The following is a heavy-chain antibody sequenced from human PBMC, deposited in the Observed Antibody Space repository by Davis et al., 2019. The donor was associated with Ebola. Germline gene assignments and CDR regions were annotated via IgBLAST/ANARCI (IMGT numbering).Heavy chain of an antibody. CDR1: GGSFSGYY. V-gene: IGHV4-34*01. CDR3: ASLFGPFGGGKGAHTGNYYYGMDV. J-gene: IGHJ6*02. Sequence: PSETLSLTCAVYGGSFSGYYWSWIRQPPGKGLEWIGEINHSGSTNYNPSLKSRVTISVDTSKNQFSLKLSSVTAADTAVYYCASLFGPFGGGKGAHTGNYYYGMDVWGQGTTVTVSS. D-gene: IGHD3-16*01. CDR2: INHSGST.